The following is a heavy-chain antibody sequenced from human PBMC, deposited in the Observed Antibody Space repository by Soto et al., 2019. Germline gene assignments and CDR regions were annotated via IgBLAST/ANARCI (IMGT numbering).Heavy chain of an antibody. V-gene: IGHV3-30*18. CDR3: ANDTGGLQLWDFFDY. CDR1: GFSFSNCG. Sequence: GSLRLSCVASGFSFSNCGMHWVRQAPGKGLEWVAVMSYDGSFKFYGDSVKGRFTISRDNSKNTLYLQMNSLRAEDTAVYYCANDTGGLQLWDFFDYWGQGTMVTVYS. D-gene: IGHD3-16*01. CDR2: MSYDGSFK. J-gene: IGHJ4*02.